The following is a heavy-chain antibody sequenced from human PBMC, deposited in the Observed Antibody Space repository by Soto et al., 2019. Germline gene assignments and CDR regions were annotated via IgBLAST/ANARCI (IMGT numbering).Heavy chain of an antibody. CDR2: IIPILGIA. CDR1: GGTFSSYT. V-gene: IGHV1-69*02. CDR3: ASGDCSGGSCYSEIHGAFDI. D-gene: IGHD2-15*01. J-gene: IGHJ3*02. Sequence: ASVKVSCKASGGTFSSYTISWVRQAPGQGLEWMGRIIPILGIANYAQKFQGRVTITADKSTSTADMELSSLRSEDTAVYYCASGDCSGGSCYSEIHGAFDIWGQGTMVTVSS.